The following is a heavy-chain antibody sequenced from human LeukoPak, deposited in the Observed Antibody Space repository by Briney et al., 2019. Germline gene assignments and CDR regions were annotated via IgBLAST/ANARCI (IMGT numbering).Heavy chain of an antibody. CDR3: AKDPLGPYGDYAAQS. CDR2: IWYDGSIK. V-gene: IGHV3-33*06. Sequence: PGGSLRLSCAASGFSFSSYGMHWVRQAPGKGLEWVAVIWYDGSIKYYGDSVKGRFTISRDNSKNTLYPQMNSLRAEDTAVYYCAKDPLGPYGDYAAQSWSQGTLVTVSS. CDR1: GFSFSSYG. D-gene: IGHD4-17*01. J-gene: IGHJ4*02.